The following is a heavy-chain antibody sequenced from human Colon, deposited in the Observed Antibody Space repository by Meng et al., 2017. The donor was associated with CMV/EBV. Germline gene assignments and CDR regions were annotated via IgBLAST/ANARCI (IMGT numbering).Heavy chain of an antibody. CDR3: ARVTVRRYCSSTSCFPFDY. V-gene: IGHV4-31*02. Sequence: ISSGGYYWSWIHQHPGKSLEWIGYIYYSGSTYYNPSLKSRVTISVDTSKNQFSLKLSSVTAADTAVYYCARVTVRRYCSSTSCFPFDYWGQGTLVTVSS. D-gene: IGHD2-2*01. J-gene: IGHJ4*02. CDR2: IYYSGST. CDR1: ISSGGYY.